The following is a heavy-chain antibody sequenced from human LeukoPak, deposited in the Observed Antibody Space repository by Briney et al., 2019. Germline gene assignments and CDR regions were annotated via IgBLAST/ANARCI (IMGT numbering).Heavy chain of an antibody. CDR2: IYHSGST. D-gene: IGHD2-2*01. Sequence: SETLSLTCTVSGYSINSGYYWGWIRQPPGKGLEWIGSIYHSGSTYYNPSLKSRVTISVDTSKNQFSLELSSVTAADTAVYYCARDSPEGYYWGQGTLVTVSS. J-gene: IGHJ4*02. V-gene: IGHV4-38-2*02. CDR3: ARDSPEGYY. CDR1: GYSINSGYY.